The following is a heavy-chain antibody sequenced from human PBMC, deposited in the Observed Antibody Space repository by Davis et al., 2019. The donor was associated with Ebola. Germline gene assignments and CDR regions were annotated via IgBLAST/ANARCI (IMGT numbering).Heavy chain of an antibody. CDR3: ARDVPTYDILNGYFDY. V-gene: IGHV3-33*01. CDR2: IWYDGSNK. D-gene: IGHD3-9*01. CDR1: GFTFSSYG. J-gene: IGHJ4*02. Sequence: GGSLRLSCAASGFTFSSYGMPWVRQAPGKGLEWVAVIWYDGSNKYYADSVKGRFTISRDNSKNTLYLQMNSLTAEDTAVYYCARDVPTYDILNGYFDYWGQGTLVTVSS.